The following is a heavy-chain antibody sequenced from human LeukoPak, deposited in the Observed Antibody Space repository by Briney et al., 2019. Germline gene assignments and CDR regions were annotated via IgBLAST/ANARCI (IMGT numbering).Heavy chain of an antibody. J-gene: IGHJ4*02. CDR3: AKGSRGCSGGSCYLDY. CDR1: GYTFTSYY. D-gene: IGHD2-15*01. CDR2: INPSGGST. Sequence: ASVKVSCKASGYTFTSYYMHWVRQAPGQGLEWMGIINPSGGSTSYAQKFQGRVTMTRDTSTSTVYMELSSLRSEDTAVYYCAKGSRGCSGGSCYLDYWGQGTLVTASS. V-gene: IGHV1-46*01.